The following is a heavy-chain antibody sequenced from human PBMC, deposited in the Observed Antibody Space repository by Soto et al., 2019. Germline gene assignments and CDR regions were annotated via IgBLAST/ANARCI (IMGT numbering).Heavy chain of an antibody. CDR3: ARVRVVYSKGDAFDI. Sequence: ASVKVSCKASGYSFTNNDVSWVRQATGQGLEWMGWMNPGSGDTGYAQKFQGRVTMTRDISIATAYMELSSLRSDDTAIYYCARVRVVYSKGDAFDIWGQGTMVTVSS. D-gene: IGHD4-4*01. V-gene: IGHV1-8*01. CDR1: GYSFTNND. CDR2: MNPGSGDT. J-gene: IGHJ3*02.